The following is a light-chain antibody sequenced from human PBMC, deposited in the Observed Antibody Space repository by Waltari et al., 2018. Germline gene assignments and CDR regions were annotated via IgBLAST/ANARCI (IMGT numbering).Light chain of an antibody. CDR1: QSVSGN. J-gene: IGKJ2*01. Sequence: IVMTQSPATLSVSPGERVPPPCRASQSVSGNLAWYQQKPGQAPRLLMYGGSTRAAGGPTRFSGSGSGTEFTVTISSLQSEDFAVYYCQQYNDWPQTFGQGTKLETK. CDR2: GGS. CDR3: QQYNDWPQT. V-gene: IGKV3-15*01.